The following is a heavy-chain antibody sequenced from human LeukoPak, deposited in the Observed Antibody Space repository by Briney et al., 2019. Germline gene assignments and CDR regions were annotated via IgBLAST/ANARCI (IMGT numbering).Heavy chain of an antibody. Sequence: PSETLSLTCTVSGGSISSYYWSWIRQPAGKGLEWIGRIYTSGSTNYNPSLKSRVTMSVDTSKNQFSLKLGSVTAADTAVYYCARDVQYYDSSGFDYFDYWGQGTLVTVSS. CDR2: IYTSGST. J-gene: IGHJ4*02. D-gene: IGHD3-22*01. V-gene: IGHV4-4*07. CDR1: GGSISSYY. CDR3: ARDVQYYDSSGFDYFDY.